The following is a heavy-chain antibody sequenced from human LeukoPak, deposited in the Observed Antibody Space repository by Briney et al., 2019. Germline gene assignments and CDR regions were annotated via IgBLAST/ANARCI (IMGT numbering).Heavy chain of an antibody. CDR3: ARNQHWSRDI. J-gene: IGHJ4*02. D-gene: IGHD2-8*02. CDR2: ISSSSSYI. Sequence: GGSLRLSCAASGFTFSSYSMNWVRQAPGKGLEWVSSISSSSSYIYYADSVKGRFTISRDNAKNSLSLQMNSLRVDDTAVYYCARNQHWSRDIWGQGILVTVSS. V-gene: IGHV3-21*01. CDR1: GFTFSSYS.